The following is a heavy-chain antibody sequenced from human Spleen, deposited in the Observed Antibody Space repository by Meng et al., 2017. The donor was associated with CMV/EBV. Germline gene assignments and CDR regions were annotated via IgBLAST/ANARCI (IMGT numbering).Heavy chain of an antibody. D-gene: IGHD3-3*01. CDR3: ARDSDDYDFWSAYYTDAFDF. Sequence: GESLKISCAASGFTFSDYYMSWIRQAPGKGLEWVSYISSSATNIYYADSVKGRFTISRDNAQNSLYLQMNSLRAEDTAVYYCARDSDDYDFWSAYYTDAFDFWGQGTMVTVSS. CDR1: GFTFSDYY. V-gene: IGHV3-11*04. CDR2: ISSSATNI. J-gene: IGHJ3*01.